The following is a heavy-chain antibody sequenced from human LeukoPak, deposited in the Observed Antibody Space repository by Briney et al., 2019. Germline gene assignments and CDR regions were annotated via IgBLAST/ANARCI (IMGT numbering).Heavy chain of an antibody. J-gene: IGHJ4*02. CDR1: GFTFDDYA. Sequence: GGSLRLSCAASGFTFDDYAMHWVRQAPGKGLEWVSGISWNSGTIGYADSVKGRFTISRDNSKNTLYLQMNSLRAEDTAVYYCAKEKVAWELLGNYFDYWGQGTLVTVSS. CDR2: ISWNSGTI. D-gene: IGHD1-26*01. V-gene: IGHV3-9*01. CDR3: AKEKVAWELLGNYFDY.